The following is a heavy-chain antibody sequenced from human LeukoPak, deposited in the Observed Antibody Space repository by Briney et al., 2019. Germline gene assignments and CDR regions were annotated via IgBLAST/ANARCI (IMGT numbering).Heavy chain of an antibody. CDR2: FGSDLSFT. CDR3: ARDRLGDGYIREFDS. CDR1: GFTFSDSY. D-gene: IGHD5-24*01. V-gene: IGHV3-11*06. J-gene: IGHJ4*02. Sequence: PGGSLRLSCAATGFTFSDSYMSWVRQAPGKGLEWVASFGSDLSFTSYADSVKGRFTISRDNAESSLHLHMHSLRAEDTAMYYCARDRLGDGYIREFDSWGQGTLVTVSS.